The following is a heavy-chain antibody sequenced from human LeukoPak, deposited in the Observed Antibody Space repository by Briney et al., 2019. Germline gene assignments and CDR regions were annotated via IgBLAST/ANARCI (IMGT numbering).Heavy chain of an antibody. J-gene: IGHJ5*02. CDR1: EFSVGSNY. CDR2: IYSGGST. CDR3: AKEPPFDDP. Sequence: PGGSLRLSCAASEFSVGSNYMTWVRQAPGKGLEWVSLIYSGGSTYYADSVKGRFTISRDNSKNTLYLQMNSLRAEDTAVYYCAKEPPFDDPWGQGTLVTVSS. D-gene: IGHD3-10*01. V-gene: IGHV3-53*01.